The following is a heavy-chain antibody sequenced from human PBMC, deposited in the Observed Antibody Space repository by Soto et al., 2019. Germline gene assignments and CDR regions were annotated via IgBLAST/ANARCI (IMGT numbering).Heavy chain of an antibody. D-gene: IGHD3-10*01. CDR2: IYYSGST. V-gene: IGHV4-39*01. J-gene: IGHJ4*02. CDR3: ARCPITMVRGVIDY. Sequence: SETLSLTSTVSGGSISSSSYYWGWIRQPPGKGLEWIGSIYYSGSTYYNPSLKSRVTISVDTSKNQFSLKLSSVTAADTAVYYCARCPITMVRGVIDYWGQGTLVTVSS. CDR1: GGSISSSSYY.